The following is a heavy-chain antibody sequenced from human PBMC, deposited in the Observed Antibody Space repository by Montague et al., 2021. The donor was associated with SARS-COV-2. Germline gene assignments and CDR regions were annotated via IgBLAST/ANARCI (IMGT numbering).Heavy chain of an antibody. CDR3: AKSRGIRYDSSGYYYPLDY. J-gene: IGHJ4*02. CDR2: IYSGGSST. V-gene: IGHV3-23*03. Sequence: SLRLSCAASGFTFSSYAMSWVRQAPGKGLEWVSVIYSGGSSTYYADSVKGRFTISRDNSKNTLYLQMNSLRAEDTAVYYCAKSRGIRYDSSGYYYPLDYXGQGTLVTVSS. D-gene: IGHD3-22*01. CDR1: GFTFSSYA.